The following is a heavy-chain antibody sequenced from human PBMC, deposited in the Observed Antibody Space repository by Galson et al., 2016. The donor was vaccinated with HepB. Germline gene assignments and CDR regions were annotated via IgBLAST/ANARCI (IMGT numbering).Heavy chain of an antibody. CDR1: GLPFSAYW. CDR3: ARENHYVLDV. Sequence: SLRLSCAATGLPFSAYWMQWVRQVPGKGLVWVSRLTTDGIIGYADSVMGRFTISRDNAKNTLYLHMDSLRAEDTAVYYCARENHYVLDVWGQGTTVTVSS. CDR2: LTTDGII. V-gene: IGHV3-74*01. J-gene: IGHJ6*02. D-gene: IGHD1-14*01.